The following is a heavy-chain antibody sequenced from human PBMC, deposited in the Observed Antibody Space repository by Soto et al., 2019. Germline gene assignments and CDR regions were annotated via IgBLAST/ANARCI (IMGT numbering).Heavy chain of an antibody. CDR1: GYTFTGYY. D-gene: IGHD3-3*01. Sequence: ASVKVSCKASGYTFTGYYMHWVRQAPGQGLEWMGWINPNSGGTNYAQKFQGRVTMTRDTSISTAYMELSRLRSDDTAVYYCASYNYDFWSGFMLLASTPYYYYGMDVWGQGTTVTVSS. J-gene: IGHJ6*02. V-gene: IGHV1-2*02. CDR2: INPNSGGT. CDR3: ASYNYDFWSGFMLLASTPYYYYGMDV.